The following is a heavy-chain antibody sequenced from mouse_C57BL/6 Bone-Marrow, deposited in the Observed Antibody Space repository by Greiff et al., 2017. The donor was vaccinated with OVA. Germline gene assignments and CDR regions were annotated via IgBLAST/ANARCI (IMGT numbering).Heavy chain of an antibody. D-gene: IGHD1-1*01. V-gene: IGHV1-53*01. CDR3: ARRYYGAVDY. CDR1: GYTFTSYW. CDR2: INPSNGGT. J-gene: IGHJ2*01. Sequence: QVQLQQPGTELVKPGASVKLSCKASGYTFTSYWMHWVKQRPGPGLEWIGNINPSNGGTKYNEKFKSKATLTVEKSSSTAYMQLSSLTSEDSAVYYCARRYYGAVDYWGQGTTLTVSS.